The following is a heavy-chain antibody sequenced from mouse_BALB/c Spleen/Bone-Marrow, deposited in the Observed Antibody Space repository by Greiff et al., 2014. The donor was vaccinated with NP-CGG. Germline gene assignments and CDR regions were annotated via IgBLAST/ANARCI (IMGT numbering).Heavy chain of an antibody. D-gene: IGHD2-3*01. CDR2: IDPCNGDT. J-gene: IGHJ3*01. CDR3: ARDGYYVGFAY. CDR1: GYSFTDYN. V-gene: IGHV1S135*01. Sequence: VQLKESGPELVKPGASVKVSCKASGYSFTDYNMYWVKQSHGKSLESIGYIDPCNGDTSYNQKFKGRATLTVDKSSNTAFMHLNSLTSEDSAVYYCARDGYYVGFAYWGQGTLVTVSA.